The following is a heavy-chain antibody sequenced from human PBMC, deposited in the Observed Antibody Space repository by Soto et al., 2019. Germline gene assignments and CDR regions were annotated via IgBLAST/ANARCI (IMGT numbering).Heavy chain of an antibody. CDR1: GFTFSSYW. J-gene: IGHJ2*01. Sequence: EVQLVESGGGLVQPGESLRLSCAASGFTFSSYWMHWVRQAPGKGLVWVSRINSDGSTRSYADSVKGRFTISRDNAKNTLYLPMNNLSAEDTAVYYCARVGTGNWYFDLWGRGTLVTVSS. D-gene: IGHD1-1*01. CDR2: INSDGSTR. V-gene: IGHV3-74*01. CDR3: ARVGTGNWYFDL.